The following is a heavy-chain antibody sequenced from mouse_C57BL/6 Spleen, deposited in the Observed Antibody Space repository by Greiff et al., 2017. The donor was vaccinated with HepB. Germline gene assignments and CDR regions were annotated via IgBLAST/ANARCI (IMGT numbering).Heavy chain of an antibody. Sequence: EVQLVESGGGLVKPGGSLKLSCAASGFTFSDYGMHWVRQAPEKGLEWVAYISSGSSTIYYADTVKGRFTISRDNAKNTLFLQMTSLRSEDTAMYYCARNGPITTVVAKDYWGQGTTLTVTS. J-gene: IGHJ2*01. D-gene: IGHD1-1*01. CDR2: ISSGSSTI. CDR1: GFTFSDYG. V-gene: IGHV5-17*01. CDR3: ARNGPITTVVAKDY.